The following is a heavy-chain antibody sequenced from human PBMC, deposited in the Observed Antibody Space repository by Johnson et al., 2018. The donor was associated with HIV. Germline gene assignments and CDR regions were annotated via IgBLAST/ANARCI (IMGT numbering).Heavy chain of an antibody. CDR3: AREREIFGVVTEDAFDI. Sequence: VQLVESGGGVVQPGRSLRLSCAASGFTFSRYAMHWVRQAPGKGLEWVSVIYSGGSTYYADSVKGRFTISRDNAKNSLYLQMNSLRAEDTAVYYCAREREIFGVVTEDAFDIWGQGTMVTVSS. CDR1: GFTFSRYA. V-gene: IGHV3-NL1*01. CDR2: IYSGGST. J-gene: IGHJ3*02. D-gene: IGHD3-3*01.